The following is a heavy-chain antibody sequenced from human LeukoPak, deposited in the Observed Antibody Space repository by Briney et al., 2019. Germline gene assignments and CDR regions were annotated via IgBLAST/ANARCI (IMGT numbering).Heavy chain of an antibody. J-gene: IGHJ3*02. CDR3: ARLARSGSYSDAFDI. Sequence: LETLSLTCTVSGDSISTSNSYWDWVRQPPGKGLEWIGSIYYSGNTYYNASLKSRVTISVDTSKNQFSLKLTSVTAADTAVYYCARLARSGSYSDAFDIWGQGTVVTVSS. V-gene: IGHV4-39*01. CDR1: GDSISTSNSY. D-gene: IGHD1-26*01. CDR2: IYYSGNT.